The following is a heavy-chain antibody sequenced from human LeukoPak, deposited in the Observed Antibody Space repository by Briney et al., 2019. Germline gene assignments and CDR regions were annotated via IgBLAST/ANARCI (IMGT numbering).Heavy chain of an antibody. CDR1: GFTFSSYG. CDR3: AKVADYCSSTSCLRSWFDP. J-gene: IGHJ5*02. D-gene: IGHD2-2*01. CDR2: IRYDGSNK. Sequence: PGGSPRLSCAASGFTFSSYGMHWVRQAPGKGLEWVAFIRYDGSNKYYADSVKGRFTISRDNSKNTLYLQMNSLRAEDTAVYYCAKVADYCSSTSCLRSWFDPWGQGTLVTVSS. V-gene: IGHV3-30*02.